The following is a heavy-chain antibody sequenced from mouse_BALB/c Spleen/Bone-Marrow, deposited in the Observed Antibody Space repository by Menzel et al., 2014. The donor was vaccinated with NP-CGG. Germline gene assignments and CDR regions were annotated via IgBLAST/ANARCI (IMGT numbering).Heavy chain of an antibody. J-gene: IGHJ2*01. CDR1: GYTFTSYT. CDR3: ARGDFFDY. V-gene: IGHV1-4*02. CDR2: INPTTGYT. Sequence: QVQLKQSAAELARPGASVKMSCKASGYTFTSYTMHWVKQRPGQGLEWIGYINPTTGYTDYNQNFKDKTSLTADNSSSTAYMQLSSLTSEDSAVYYCARGDFFDYWGQGTTLTVSS.